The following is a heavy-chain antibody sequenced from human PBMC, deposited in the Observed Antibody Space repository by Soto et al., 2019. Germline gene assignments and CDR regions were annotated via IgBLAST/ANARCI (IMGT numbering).Heavy chain of an antibody. D-gene: IGHD2-15*01. CDR2: IRQDGREK. CDR3: ARGYCSGGFCFAGAFDI. V-gene: IGHV3-7*01. CDR1: GFTFSTYW. J-gene: IGHJ3*02. Sequence: EVQLVESGGGLVQPGGSRRLSCAASGFTFSTYWMTWVREAPGKGLEWVANIRQDGREKNYVDSVEGRFTISRDNADNSLYLQLNSLRADDTAVYYCARGYCSGGFCFAGAFDIWGQGTRVTVSS.